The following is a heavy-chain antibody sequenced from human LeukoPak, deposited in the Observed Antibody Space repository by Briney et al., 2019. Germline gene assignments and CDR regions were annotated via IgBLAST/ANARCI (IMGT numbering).Heavy chain of an antibody. D-gene: IGHD3-22*01. J-gene: IGHJ4*02. CDR1: GFTFSSYW. CDR2: INSDGSST. CDR3: AKDPLKVYYYDSSFFDY. Sequence: GGSLRLSCAASGFTFSSYWMHWVRQAPGKGLVWVSRINSDGSSTSYADSVKGRFTISRDNAKNTLYLQMSSLRAEDTAVYYCAKDPLKVYYYDSSFFDYWGQGTLVTVSS. V-gene: IGHV3-74*01.